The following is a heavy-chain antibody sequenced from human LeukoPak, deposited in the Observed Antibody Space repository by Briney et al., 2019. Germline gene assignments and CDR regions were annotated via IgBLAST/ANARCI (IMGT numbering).Heavy chain of an antibody. CDR3: ARSGPDIVVVVAATIFDY. D-gene: IGHD2-15*01. CDR1: GGSFSGYY. J-gene: IGHJ4*02. Sequence: SETLFLTCAVYGGSFSGYYWSWIRQPPGKGLEWIGEINHSGSTNYNPSLKSRVTISVDTSKNQFSLKLSSATAADTAVYYCARSGPDIVVVVAATIFDYWGQGTLVTVSS. V-gene: IGHV4-34*01. CDR2: INHSGST.